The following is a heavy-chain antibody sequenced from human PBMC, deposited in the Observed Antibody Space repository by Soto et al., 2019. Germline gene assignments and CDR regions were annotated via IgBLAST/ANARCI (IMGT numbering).Heavy chain of an antibody. J-gene: IGHJ4*02. CDR1: GFTVRSYG. CDR2: TLFDVSNS. D-gene: IGHD6-19*01. CDR3: ARDAAVADQGWGYHFDS. V-gene: IGHV3-30*03. Sequence: XECLRLSCAASGFTVRSYGVHWVRQAPGKGLEWVAVTLFDVSNSYYADSVKGRFTISRDNSKKTLYLQMNSLRAEDTALYYCARDAAVADQGWGYHFDSWGQGALVTVSS.